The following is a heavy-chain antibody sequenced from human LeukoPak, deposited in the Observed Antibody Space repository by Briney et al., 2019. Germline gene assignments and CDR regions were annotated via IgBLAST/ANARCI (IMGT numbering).Heavy chain of an antibody. D-gene: IGHD2-21*02. CDR1: GFTFSTYA. Sequence: SGGSLRLSCAASGFTFSTYAMGWVRQAPGKGLEWVSAISASGGITNYADSVKGRVTISRDNFKNTLYLQMNSLRAEDTALYYCAKGAYCGGDCYSLFDYWGQGTLVTVSS. J-gene: IGHJ4*02. V-gene: IGHV3-23*01. CDR2: ISASGGIT. CDR3: AKGAYCGGDCYSLFDY.